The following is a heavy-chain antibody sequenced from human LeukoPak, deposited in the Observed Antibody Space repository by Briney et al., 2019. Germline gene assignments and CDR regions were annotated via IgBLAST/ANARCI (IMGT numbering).Heavy chain of an antibody. D-gene: IGHD3-22*01. CDR1: GGTFSSYA. V-gene: IGHV1-69*05. J-gene: IGHJ4*02. CDR2: IIPIFGTA. CDR3: ARGFYDRSGYYGGAYYFDY. Sequence: GASVKVSCKASGGTFSSYAISWVRQAPGQGIEWMGGIIPIFGTANYAQKFQGRVTITTDESTSTAYMELSSLRSEDTAVYYCARGFYDRSGYYGGAYYFDYWGQGTLVTVSS.